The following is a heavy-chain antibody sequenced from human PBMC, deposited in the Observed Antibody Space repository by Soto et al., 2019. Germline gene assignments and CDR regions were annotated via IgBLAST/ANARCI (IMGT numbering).Heavy chain of an antibody. CDR1: GGTFSSYA. V-gene: IGHV1-69*12. Sequence: QVQLVQSGAEVKKPGSSVKVSCKASGGTFSSYAISWVRQAPGQGLEWMGGIIPIFGTANYAQKFQGRVTITADESTSTAYRELSSLRSEDTAVYYCARAAEMNAISYYFDYWGHGSLFTVSS. D-gene: IGHD2-21*01. CDR2: IIPIFGTA. CDR3: ARAAEMNAISYYFDY. J-gene: IGHJ4*01.